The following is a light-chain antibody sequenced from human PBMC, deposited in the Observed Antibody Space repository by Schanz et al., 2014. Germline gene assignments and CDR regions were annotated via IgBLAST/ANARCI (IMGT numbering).Light chain of an antibody. Sequence: QSALTQPASVSGSPGQSITISCTGTTSDVGGYNYVSWYQQHPGKAPKLMIYDVSSRPSGVSNRFSGSKSGNTASLTVSGLQAEDEADYYCSSYAGSTNLRFGGGTKLTVL. CDR2: DVS. CDR3: SSYAGSTNLR. CDR1: TSDVGGYNY. V-gene: IGLV2-14*01. J-gene: IGLJ3*02.